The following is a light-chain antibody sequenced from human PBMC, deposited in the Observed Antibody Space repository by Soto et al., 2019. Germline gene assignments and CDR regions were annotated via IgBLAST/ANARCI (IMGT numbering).Light chain of an antibody. J-gene: IGKJ1*01. CDR2: GVY. V-gene: IGKV3-20*01. CDR3: QHYGYSQWT. CDR1: QTGNNNY. Sequence: IVLTQSPGTLSLSPGERATLSCRASQTGNNNYLAWYQHKSGQAPRLLIYGVYTRASGIPDRFSGSGSGTEFTLTITRLEPEDSAVYFCQHYGYSQWTFGQGTKVKIK.